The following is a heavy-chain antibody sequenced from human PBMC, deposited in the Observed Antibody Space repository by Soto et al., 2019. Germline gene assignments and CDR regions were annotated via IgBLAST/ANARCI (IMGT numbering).Heavy chain of an antibody. CDR1: GYTFTSYG. Sequence: QVQLVQSGAEVKKPGASVKVSCKASGYTFTSYGISWVRQAPGQGLEWMGWISAYNGNTNYAQKLQGRVTMTTDTSTSTAYMELRSLRSDDTAVYYCARDPFIGYVAVSSDYFDYWGQGTLVTVSS. CDR3: ARDPFIGYVAVSSDYFDY. V-gene: IGHV1-18*01. J-gene: IGHJ4*02. CDR2: ISAYNGNT. D-gene: IGHD6-19*01.